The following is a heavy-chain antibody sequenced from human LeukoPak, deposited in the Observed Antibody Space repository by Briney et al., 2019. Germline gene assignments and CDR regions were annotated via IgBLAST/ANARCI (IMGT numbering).Heavy chain of an antibody. Sequence: SETLSLTCVVSGGSLISTDHHWGWIRQTQGKGLEWIGSMSHSGTTYYNPSLMSRVTMSVDTSKNYFSLQLSSVTAADTAVYFCASDWAPGQGRMFDHWGQGTLVTVSS. D-gene: IGHD3-16*01. CDR1: GGSLISTDHH. CDR2: MSHSGTT. J-gene: IGHJ4*02. CDR3: ASDWAPGQGRMFDH. V-gene: IGHV4-39*07.